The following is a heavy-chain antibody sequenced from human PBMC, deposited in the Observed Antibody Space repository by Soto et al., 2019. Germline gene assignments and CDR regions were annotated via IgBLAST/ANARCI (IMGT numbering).Heavy chain of an antibody. Sequence: GGSLRLSCAASGFTFSSNAMSWVRQAPGKGLEWVSAISGSGDTKYYADSVQGRFTISRDNSKNTLYLQMSSLRADDAAVYYCARDFVVVPAATTDWFDPWGQGTLVTVSS. CDR2: ISGSGDTK. V-gene: IGHV3-23*01. D-gene: IGHD2-2*01. J-gene: IGHJ5*02. CDR3: ARDFVVVPAATTDWFDP. CDR1: GFTFSSNA.